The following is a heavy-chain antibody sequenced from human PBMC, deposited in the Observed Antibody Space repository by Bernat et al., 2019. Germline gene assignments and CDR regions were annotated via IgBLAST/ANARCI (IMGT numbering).Heavy chain of an antibody. CDR3: ARGVVVVVAAKGNYYYYMDV. V-gene: IGHV3-33*01. CDR1: GFTFSSYG. Sequence: QVQLVESGGGVVQPGRSLRLSCAASGFTFSSYGMHWVRQAPGKGLEWVAVIWYDGSNKYYADSVKGRFTISRDNSKNTLYLQMNSLRAEDTAVYYCARGVVVVVAAKGNYYYYMDVWGKGTTVTVSS. J-gene: IGHJ6*03. CDR2: IWYDGSNK. D-gene: IGHD2-15*01.